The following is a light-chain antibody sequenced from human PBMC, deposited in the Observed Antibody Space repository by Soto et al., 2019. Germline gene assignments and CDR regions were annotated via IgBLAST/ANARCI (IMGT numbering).Light chain of an antibody. J-gene: IGLJ1*01. CDR2: AVS. V-gene: IGLV2-14*01. Sequence: QSVLTQPASVSGSPGQSITISCTGTRSDFGYYDYVSWYQQHPGKAPKLMIYAVSSRPSGVSNRFSGSKSGNTASLTISGLQAEDEADYYCSSYTSSSTLGVFGTGTEVTVL. CDR3: SSYTSSSTLGV. CDR1: RSDFGYYDY.